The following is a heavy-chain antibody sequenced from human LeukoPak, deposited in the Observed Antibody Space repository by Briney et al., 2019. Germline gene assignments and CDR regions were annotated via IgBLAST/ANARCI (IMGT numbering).Heavy chain of an antibody. CDR3: ARRDPMSDAFDI. CDR1: GDSITSSSW. J-gene: IGHJ3*02. Sequence: SETLSLTCAVSGDSITSSSWWTWVRQPPGKGLQWIGEVYHAGNTNDNPSLKSRVTISVDTSKNQFSLKLSSVTATDTAVYYCARRDPMSDAFDIWGQGTMVTVSS. D-gene: IGHD2-21*01. CDR2: VYHAGNT. V-gene: IGHV4-4*02.